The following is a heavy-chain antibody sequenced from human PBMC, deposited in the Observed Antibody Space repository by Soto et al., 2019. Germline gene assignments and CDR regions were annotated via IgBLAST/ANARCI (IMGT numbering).Heavy chain of an antibody. V-gene: IGHV3-21*01. CDR3: ARSYYGSGSFDY. CDR1: GFTFSSYS. Sequence: EVQLVESGGGLVKPGGSLRLSCAASGFTFSSYSMNWVRQAPGKGLEWVSSISSSSSYIYYADSVKGRFTISRDNAKNSLYLQMNSLRGEDTAVYYCARSYYGSGSFDYWGQGTLVTVSS. D-gene: IGHD3-10*01. J-gene: IGHJ4*02. CDR2: ISSSSSYI.